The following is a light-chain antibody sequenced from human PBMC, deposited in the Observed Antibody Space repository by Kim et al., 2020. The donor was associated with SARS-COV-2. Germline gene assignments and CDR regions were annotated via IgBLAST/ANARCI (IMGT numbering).Light chain of an antibody. CDR1: QGISSA. J-gene: IGKJ3*01. CDR2: DAS. V-gene: IGKV1-13*02. Sequence: AIQLTQSPSSLSASVGDRVTITCRASQGISSALAWYQQKPGKGPKLLIYDASSLESGVPSRFSGSGSGTDFSLTISSLQPEDFATYYCQQFNSYSLFTFGPGTKVDIK. CDR3: QQFNSYSLFT.